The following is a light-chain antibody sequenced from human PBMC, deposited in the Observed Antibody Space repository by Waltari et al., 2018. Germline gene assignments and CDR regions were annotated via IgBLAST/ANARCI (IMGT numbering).Light chain of an antibody. CDR2: WAP. CDR3: QQYYGSPPYT. J-gene: IGKJ2*01. V-gene: IGKV4-1*01. CDR1: QSILYSSSNMNY. Sequence: DIVMTQSPDSLAVSLGERATINCKSSQSILYSSSNMNYLAWYQQKPGQPPKLLIYWAPTRESGVPDRFSGSGSGTDFTLTISSLQAEDVAVYYCQQYYGSPPYTFGQGTKLEIK.